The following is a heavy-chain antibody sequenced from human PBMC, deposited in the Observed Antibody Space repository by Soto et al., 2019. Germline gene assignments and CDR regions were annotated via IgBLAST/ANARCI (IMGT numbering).Heavy chain of an antibody. Sequence: SVKVSCKASGFTFTSSAVQWVRQARGQRLEWIGWIVVGSGNTNYAQKFQERVTITRDMSTSTAYMELSSLRSEDTAVYYCARSGGSGYWDYFDYWGQGTLVAVAS. CDR3: ARSGGSGYWDYFDY. CDR2: IVVGSGNT. D-gene: IGHD3-22*01. CDR1: GFTFTSSA. J-gene: IGHJ4*02. V-gene: IGHV1-58*01.